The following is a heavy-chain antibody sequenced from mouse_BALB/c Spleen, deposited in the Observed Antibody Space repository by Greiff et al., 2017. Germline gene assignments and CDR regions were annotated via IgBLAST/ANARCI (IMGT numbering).Heavy chain of an antibody. CDR2: INPGSGGT. CDR3: ARSRYDTWFAY. J-gene: IGHJ3*01. CDR1: GYAFTNYL. V-gene: IGHV1-54*01. D-gene: IGHD2-14*01. Sequence: LVESGAELVRPGTSVKVSCKASGYAFTNYLIEWVKQRPGQGLEWIGVINPGSGGTNYNEKFKGKATLTADKSSSTAYMQLSSLTSDDSAVYFCARSRYDTWFAYWGQGTLVTVSA.